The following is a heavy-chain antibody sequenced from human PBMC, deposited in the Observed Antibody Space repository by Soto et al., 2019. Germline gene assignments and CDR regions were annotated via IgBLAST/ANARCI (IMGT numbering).Heavy chain of an antibody. Sequence: PSETLSLTSAVSGGSIGGGGYCWSWSRQPPGKGLEWIGYIHHSGSTYYNPSLKSRVTISVDRSKNQFSLKLSSVTAADTAVYYCARDLDYWGQGTLVTVSS. J-gene: IGHJ4*02. CDR2: IHHSGST. V-gene: IGHV4-30-2*01. CDR3: ARDLDY. CDR1: GGSIGGGGYC.